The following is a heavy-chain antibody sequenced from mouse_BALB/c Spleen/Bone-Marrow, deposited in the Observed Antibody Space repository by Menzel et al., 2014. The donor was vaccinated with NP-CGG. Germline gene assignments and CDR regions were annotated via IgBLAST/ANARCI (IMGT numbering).Heavy chain of an antibody. Sequence: VHLVESGPGLVAPSQSLSITCTVSGFSLTGYAVNWVRQPPGKGLEWLGMIWGDGSTDYNSALKSRLSISKDNSKSQVFLKMSSLQTDDTARYYCAREDPGALDYWGQGTSVTVSS. CDR1: GFSLTGYA. V-gene: IGHV2-6-7*01. CDR2: IWGDGST. CDR3: AREDPGALDY. J-gene: IGHJ4*01.